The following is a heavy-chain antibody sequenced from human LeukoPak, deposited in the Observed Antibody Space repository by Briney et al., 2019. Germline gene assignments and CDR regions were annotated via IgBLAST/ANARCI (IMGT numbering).Heavy chain of an antibody. CDR3: ARLKGKAMVPDY. CDR1: GGSISSYY. V-gene: IGHV4-59*08. D-gene: IGHD3-10*01. Sequence: PSETLSLTCTVSGGSISSYYWSWIRQPPGKGLEWIGYIYYSGSTNYNPSLKSRVTISVDTSKNQFSLKLSSVTAADTAVYCCARLKGKAMVPDYWGQGTLVTVSS. J-gene: IGHJ4*02. CDR2: IYYSGST.